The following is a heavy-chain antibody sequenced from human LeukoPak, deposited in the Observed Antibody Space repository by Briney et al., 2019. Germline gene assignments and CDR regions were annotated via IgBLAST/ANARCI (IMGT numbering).Heavy chain of an antibody. CDR3: ARAALSVVTAPIPDVDWYFDL. J-gene: IGHJ2*01. CDR1: GYTFTCYY. Sequence: ASVKVSCKASGYTFTCYYMHWVRQAPGQGLEWMGWINTNTGNPTYAQGFTGRFVFSLDTSVSTAYLQISSLKAEDTAVYYCARAALSVVTAPIPDVDWYFDLWGRGTLVTVSS. D-gene: IGHD2-21*02. CDR2: INTNTGNP. V-gene: IGHV7-4-1*02.